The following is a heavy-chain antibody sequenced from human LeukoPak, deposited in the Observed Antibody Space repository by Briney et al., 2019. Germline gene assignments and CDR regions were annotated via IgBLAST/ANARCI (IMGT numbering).Heavy chain of an antibody. CDR1: GVSISSSSSY. Sequence: SETLSLTCTVSGVSISSSSSYWGWIRQPPGKGLEWIGSIYYSGNTYYNASLKSQVSISIDTSKNQFSLRLTSVTPEDTALYYCARGGLIRGTLNSLIAFDLWGQGIMVTVSS. CDR3: ARGGLIRGTLNSLIAFDL. J-gene: IGHJ3*01. V-gene: IGHV4-39*01. CDR2: IYYSGNT. D-gene: IGHD3-10*01.